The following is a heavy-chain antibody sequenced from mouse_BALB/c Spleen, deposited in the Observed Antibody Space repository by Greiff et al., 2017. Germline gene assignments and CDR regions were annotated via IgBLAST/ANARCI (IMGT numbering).Heavy chain of an antibody. Sequence: EVQLQQSGPGLVKPSQSLSLTCSVTGYSITSGYYWNWIRQFPGNKLEWMGYISYDGSNNYNPSLKNRISITRDTSKNQFFLKLNSVTTEDTATYYCASGYYVAHWGQGTTLTVSS. CDR2: ISYDGSN. CDR1: GYSITSGYY. D-gene: IGHD2-3*01. CDR3: ASGYYVAH. J-gene: IGHJ2*01. V-gene: IGHV3-6*02.